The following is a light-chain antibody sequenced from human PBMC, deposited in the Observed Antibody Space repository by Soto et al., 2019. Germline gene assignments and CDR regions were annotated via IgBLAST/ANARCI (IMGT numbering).Light chain of an antibody. CDR1: RTSSRY. Sequence: DIQMPHPASSLSASLGETVTTTCRARRTSSRYLNWYQQKPGKAPKLLIYAASSLQSGVPSRFSGSGSGTDFTLTISSLQPEDFATYYCQQSSEATRTFGQGTKVDTK. CDR3: QQSSEATRT. J-gene: IGKJ1*01. CDR2: AAS. V-gene: IGKV1-39*01.